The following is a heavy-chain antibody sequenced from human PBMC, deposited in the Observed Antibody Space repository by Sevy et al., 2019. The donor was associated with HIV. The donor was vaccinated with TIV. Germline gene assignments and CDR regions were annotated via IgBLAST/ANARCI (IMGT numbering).Heavy chain of an antibody. CDR1: GFTFSTYW. CDR2: TKEDGSAK. V-gene: IGHV3-7*01. Sequence: GGSLRLSCAASGFTFSTYWMTWVRQAPGQGLEWVANTKEDGSAKYYVDSVKGRFTISRDNAKNSLYLQVNNLRAEDTAVYYCARDSPAYGGYAHWGQGTLVTVSS. D-gene: IGHD5-12*01. CDR3: ARDSPAYGGYAH. J-gene: IGHJ1*01.